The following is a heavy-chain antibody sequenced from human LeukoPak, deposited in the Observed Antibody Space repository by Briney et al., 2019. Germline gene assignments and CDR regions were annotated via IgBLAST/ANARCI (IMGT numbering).Heavy chain of an antibody. J-gene: IGHJ5*02. CDR3: ARGSSSDYGDDNGVSNWFDP. CDR2: INHSGST. V-gene: IGHV4-34*01. CDR1: GGSFSGYY. Sequence: SETLSLTCAVYGGSFSGYYWSWIRQPPGKGLEGIGEINHSGSTNYNPSLKSRVTISVDTSKNQFSLKLSSVTAADTAVYYCARGSSSDYGDDNGVSNWFDPWGQGTLVTVSS. D-gene: IGHD4-17*01.